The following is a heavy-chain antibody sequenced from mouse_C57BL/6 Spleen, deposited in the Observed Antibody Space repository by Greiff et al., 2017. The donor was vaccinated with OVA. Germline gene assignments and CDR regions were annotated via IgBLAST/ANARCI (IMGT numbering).Heavy chain of an antibody. D-gene: IGHD1-1*01. CDR1: GYTFTDYY. V-gene: IGHV1-19*01. Sequence: VQLKESGPVLVKPGASVKMSCKASGYTFTDYYMNWVKQSHGKSLEWIGVINPYNGGTSYNQKFKGKATLTVDKSSSTAYMELNSLTSEDSAVYYCARSDYGSSPDYWGQGTTLTVSS. CDR2: INPYNGGT. J-gene: IGHJ2*01. CDR3: ARSDYGSSPDY.